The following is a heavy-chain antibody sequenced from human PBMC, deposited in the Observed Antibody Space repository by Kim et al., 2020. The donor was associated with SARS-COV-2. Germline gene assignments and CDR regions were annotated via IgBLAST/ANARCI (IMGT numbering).Heavy chain of an antibody. J-gene: IGHJ4*02. CDR2: ISSTSSFI. D-gene: IGHD2-15*01. Sequence: GGSLRLSCAASGFTFSRNTMHWVRQAPGKGLEWVSSISSTSSFIYYADSVKGRFTISRDNAKNSLYLQMNSLRAEDTAVYFCAREDRHYFDSWCKETLVTVPS. V-gene: IGHV3-21*01. CDR1: GFTFSRNT. CDR3: AREDRHYFDS.